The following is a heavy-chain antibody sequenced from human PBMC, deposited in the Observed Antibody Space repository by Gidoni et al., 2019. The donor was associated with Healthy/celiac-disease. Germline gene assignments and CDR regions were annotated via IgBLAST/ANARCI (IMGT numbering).Heavy chain of an antibody. Sequence: QVQLVQSGAEVQKPGSSVKGYCQASGGTFRSSAISWVRQAPGHGREWMGGSIPIFGTANYAQKFQGRVTITADESTSTAYMELSSLRSEDTAVYYCARDRWGCGGDCYGAFDIWGQGTMVTVSS. D-gene: IGHD2-21*02. CDR1: GGTFRSSA. J-gene: IGHJ3*02. V-gene: IGHV1-69*01. CDR2: SIPIFGTA. CDR3: ARDRWGCGGDCYGAFDI.